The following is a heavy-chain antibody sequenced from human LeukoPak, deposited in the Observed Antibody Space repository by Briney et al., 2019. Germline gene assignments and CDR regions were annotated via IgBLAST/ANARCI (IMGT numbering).Heavy chain of an antibody. CDR2: INGNGVST. V-gene: IGHV3-64D*06. D-gene: IGHD3-22*01. CDR3: AKGTDYYDSSGKLDY. J-gene: IGHJ4*02. Sequence: GGSLRLSCSASGFTFRTYAMYWVRQAPGKGLEYVSSINGNGVSTDYADSVKGRFTISRDNSKNTLFLQMSSLRAEDTAVYYCAKGTDYYDSSGKLDYWGQGTLVTVSS. CDR1: GFTFRTYA.